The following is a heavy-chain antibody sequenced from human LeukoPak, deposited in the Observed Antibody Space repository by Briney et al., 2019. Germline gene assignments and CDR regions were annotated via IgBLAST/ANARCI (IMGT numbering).Heavy chain of an antibody. J-gene: IGHJ4*02. Sequence: GGSLRLSCAASGFTFSSYWMSWVRQAPGKGLEWVANIKQDGSEKYYVDSVKGRFTISRDNAKNSLYLQMNSLRAEDTAVYYCARDLASYGDYFTDYCGQGTLVTVSS. CDR3: ARDLASYGDYFTDY. D-gene: IGHD4-17*01. CDR2: IKQDGSEK. CDR1: GFTFSSYW. V-gene: IGHV3-7*01.